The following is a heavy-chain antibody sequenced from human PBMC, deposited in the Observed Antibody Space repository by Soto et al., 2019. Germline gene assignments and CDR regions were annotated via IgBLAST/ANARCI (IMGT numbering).Heavy chain of an antibody. V-gene: IGHV1-3*05. D-gene: IGHD3-10*01. J-gene: IGHJ4*02. CDR1: GYTFISYA. CDR2: VNPATGHT. Sequence: QVQLVQSGAEEWKPGASVKLSCRASGYTFISYAIHWVRQAPGQRLEWMGWVNPATGHTEYSQKFQGRVTITRDTSAKTGYMELSSLSSEDTAVYYCASEGWFLDDCGQGTLVTVSS. CDR3: ASEGWFLDD.